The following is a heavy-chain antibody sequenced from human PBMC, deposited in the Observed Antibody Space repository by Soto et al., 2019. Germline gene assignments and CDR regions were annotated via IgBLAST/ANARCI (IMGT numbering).Heavy chain of an antibody. CDR3: AASAPPATNYYYAMDV. V-gene: IGHV4-61*01. J-gene: IGHJ6*02. CDR1: GGSVSSGSFY. CDR2: FYDSGST. D-gene: IGHD5-12*01. Sequence: SGGSVSSGSFYWSWIRRPPGKGLEWIGYFYDSGSTNYNPSLRSRVTMSVDTSKNQFSLKLSSVTAADTAVYYCAASAPPATNYYYAMDVWGQGTTVTVSS.